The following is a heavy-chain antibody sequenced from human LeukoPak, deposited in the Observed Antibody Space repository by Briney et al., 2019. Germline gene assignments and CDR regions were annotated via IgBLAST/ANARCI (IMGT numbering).Heavy chain of an antibody. CDR1: GGSFSGYY. Sequence: SETLSLTCAVYGGSFSGYYWSWIRQPPGKGLEWIGEINHSGSTNYNPSLKSRVTISVDTSKNQFSLKLSSVTAEDTAVYYCASKTRDYFDYWGQGTLVTVSS. CDR3: ASKTRDYFDY. V-gene: IGHV4-34*01. J-gene: IGHJ4*02. CDR2: INHSGST.